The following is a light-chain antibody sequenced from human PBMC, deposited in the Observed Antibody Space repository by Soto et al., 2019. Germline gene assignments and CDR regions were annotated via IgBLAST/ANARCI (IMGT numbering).Light chain of an antibody. CDR1: QSINSW. V-gene: IGKV1-5*03. CDR3: QQYNSYPLT. Sequence: DIQMTQSPSTLSASVGDRVTITCRASQSINSWLAWHQQKPGKAPNLLIYRASSLETWVPSRFSGSGSGTEFTLTISSLQPDDFATYYCQQYNSYPLTFGGGTKVEIK. J-gene: IGKJ4*01. CDR2: RAS.